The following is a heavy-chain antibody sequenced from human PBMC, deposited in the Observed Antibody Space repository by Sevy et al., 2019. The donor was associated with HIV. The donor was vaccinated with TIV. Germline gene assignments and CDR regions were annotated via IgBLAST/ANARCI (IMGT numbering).Heavy chain of an antibody. CDR2: LKSDVYGGTV. CDR1: GFTFGDYC. J-gene: IGHJ4*02. V-gene: IGHV3-49*04. D-gene: IGHD1-1*01. Sequence: GGSLRLSCTASGFTFGDYCMSWVRQAPGKGLEWVAFLKSDVYGGTVDHAASVRGRFVISRDDSKTIAYLQMNDLKTVYSCVYDCTRWKSAKSRLDYWGQGALVTVSS. CDR3: TRWKSAKSRLDY.